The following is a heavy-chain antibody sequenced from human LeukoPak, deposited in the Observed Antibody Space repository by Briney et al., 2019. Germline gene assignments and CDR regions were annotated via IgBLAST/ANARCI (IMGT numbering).Heavy chain of an antibody. CDR3: GRGPPAARRERSDWFDP. CDR1: GYTFTSYY. Sequence: ASVKVSCKASGYTFTSYYMHWERQAPGQGLEWMGIINPSGGSTSYAQKFQGRVTMTMDTSTSTVYMELSSLRSEDTAVYYCGRGPPAARRERSDWFDPWGQGTLVTVSS. CDR2: INPSGGST. D-gene: IGHD2-2*01. V-gene: IGHV1-46*01. J-gene: IGHJ5*02.